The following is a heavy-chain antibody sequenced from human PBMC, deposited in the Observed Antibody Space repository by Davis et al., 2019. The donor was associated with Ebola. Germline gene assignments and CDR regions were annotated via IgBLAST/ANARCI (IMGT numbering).Heavy chain of an antibody. CDR2: ISAYNGNT. Sequence: AASVKVSCKASGYTFTSYGISWVRQAPGQGLEWMGWISAYNGNTNYAQKLQGRVTMTTDTSTSTDYMELRSLRSDDTDVYYLARVNDYYGSGRLSYNYYGMDVWGQGTTVTVSS. CDR3: ARVNDYYGSGRLSYNYYGMDV. CDR1: GYTFTSYG. J-gene: IGHJ6*02. V-gene: IGHV1-18*01. D-gene: IGHD3-10*01.